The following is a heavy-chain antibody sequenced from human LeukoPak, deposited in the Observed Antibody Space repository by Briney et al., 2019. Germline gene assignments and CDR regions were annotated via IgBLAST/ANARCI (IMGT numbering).Heavy chain of an antibody. Sequence: PSETLSLTCTVSGGSMSKYYWSWIRQPPGKGLEWVSVIYSGGITYYADSVKGRFNISRDNSKNTLYLQMNSLRPEDTALDYCTRRHSSGSNWGQGTLVTVSS. J-gene: IGHJ4*02. D-gene: IGHD6-19*01. CDR3: TRRHSSGSN. CDR1: GGSMSKYY. CDR2: IYSGGIT. V-gene: IGHV3-66*02.